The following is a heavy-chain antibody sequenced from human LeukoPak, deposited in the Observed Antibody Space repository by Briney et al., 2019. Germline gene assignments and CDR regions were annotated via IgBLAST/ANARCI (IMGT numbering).Heavy chain of an antibody. CDR1: GFTFSSYA. Sequence: GASLRLSCAASGFTFSSYAMSWVRQAPGKGLEWVSAISGSGGSTYYADSVKGRFTISRDNSKSTLYLQMNSLRAEDTAVYYCAKGVGATYYYYYGMDVWGQGTTVTVSS. V-gene: IGHV3-23*01. D-gene: IGHD1-26*01. CDR3: AKGVGATYYYYYGMDV. J-gene: IGHJ6*02. CDR2: ISGSGGST.